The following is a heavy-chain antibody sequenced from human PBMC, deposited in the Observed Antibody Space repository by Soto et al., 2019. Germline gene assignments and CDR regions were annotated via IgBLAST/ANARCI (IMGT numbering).Heavy chain of an antibody. Sequence: PGGSLRLSCTASGFTYGNYVMTWVRQAPGKGLEWVSALSGNGGSKYYAKYVKGRFTISRDKSKNKLYLKMNNLGADDTATYYCAKVSDYEFWSGKLPFDYWGQGTRVTVSS. J-gene: IGHJ4*02. CDR1: GFTYGNYV. D-gene: IGHD3-3*01. CDR3: AKVSDYEFWSGKLPFDY. V-gene: IGHV3-23*01. CDR2: LSGNGGSK.